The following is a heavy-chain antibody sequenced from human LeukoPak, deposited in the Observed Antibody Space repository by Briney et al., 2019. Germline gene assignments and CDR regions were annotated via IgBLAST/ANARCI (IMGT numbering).Heavy chain of an antibody. V-gene: IGHV3-30*04. CDR2: ISYDGSNK. Sequence: GRSLRLSCAASGFTFSSYAMHWVRQAPGKGLEWVAVISYDGSNKYYADSVKGRFTISRDNSKNTLYLQMNSLRAEGTAVYYCARETSSGWYYFDYWGQGTLVTVSS. CDR1: GFTFSSYA. CDR3: ARETSSGWYYFDY. D-gene: IGHD6-19*01. J-gene: IGHJ4*02.